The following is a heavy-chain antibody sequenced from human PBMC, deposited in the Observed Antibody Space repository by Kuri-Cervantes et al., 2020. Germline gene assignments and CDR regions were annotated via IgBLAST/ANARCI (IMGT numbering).Heavy chain of an antibody. CDR2: LYWDDDK. CDR1: GFSLSTSGVG. D-gene: IGHD1-26*01. CDR3: VHIQLIVGATTFDY. J-gene: IGHJ4*02. V-gene: IGHV2-5*02. Sequence: SGPTLVKPTQTLTLTCTFSGFSLSTSGVGVGWVRQPPGKALEWLALLYWDDDKRYSPSLKSRLTITKDTFKKQVVLTMTNLDPVDTATYFCVHIQLIVGATTFDYWGQGILVTVSS.